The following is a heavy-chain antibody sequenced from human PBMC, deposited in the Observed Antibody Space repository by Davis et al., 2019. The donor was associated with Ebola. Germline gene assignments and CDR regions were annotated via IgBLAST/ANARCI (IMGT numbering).Heavy chain of an antibody. D-gene: IGHD3-22*01. CDR2: INPHNGNT. CDR3: ARDQYYYDSSGYHIGMDV. CDR1: GYTFTNYG. J-gene: IGHJ6*04. Sequence: AASVQVSCKASGYTFTNYGITWVRQAPGQGLEWMGWINPHNGNTNYAQNVQGRVTMTTDTSTSTAYMEVGSLRSDDTAVYYCARDQYYYDSSGYHIGMDVWGKGTTVTVSS. V-gene: IGHV1-18*04.